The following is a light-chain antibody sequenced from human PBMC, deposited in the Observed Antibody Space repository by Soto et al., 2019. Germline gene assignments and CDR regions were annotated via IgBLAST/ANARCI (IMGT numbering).Light chain of an antibody. J-gene: IGLJ1*01. CDR1: SSNIGGNS. CDR2: DDN. V-gene: IGLV1-51*01. Sequence: QSVLTQPPSVSAAPGQKVTISCSGSSSNIGGNSVSWYQQLPGTAPKLLIYDDNKRPSGIPDRFSGSKSGTSATLGITGFQTGDEADYYCGSWDSSLSAYVFGTDQGHRP. CDR3: GSWDSSLSAYV.